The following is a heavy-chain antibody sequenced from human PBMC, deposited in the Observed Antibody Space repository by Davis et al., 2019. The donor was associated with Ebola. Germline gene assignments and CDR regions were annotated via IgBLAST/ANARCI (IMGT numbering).Heavy chain of an antibody. Sequence: ASVKVSCKASGYTFTDYNIHWMRQAPGQGLEWLGRVILKSGATNYAQKFQGRVTMTRDTSISTVYMELNSLRYDDTADYYCARGHKYAHEYWGQGTLVTVPS. CDR3: ARGHKYAHEY. D-gene: IGHD2-2*01. J-gene: IGHJ4*02. V-gene: IGHV1-2*06. CDR2: VILKSGAT. CDR1: GYTFTDYN.